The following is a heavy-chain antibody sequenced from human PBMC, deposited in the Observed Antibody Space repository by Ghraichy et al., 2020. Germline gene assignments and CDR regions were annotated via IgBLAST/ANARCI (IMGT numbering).Heavy chain of an antibody. J-gene: IGHJ6*02. CDR2: ILDSGST. D-gene: IGHD4-11*01. V-gene: IGHV4-30-4*07. CDR1: GASMNSGPYS. Sequence: SETLSLTCTVSGASMNSGPYSWTWIRQPIGKGLESLGFILDSGSTFYDPSLKSRLTISLDTSKKQVSLRLTSVTAADTAVYYCARGARPGYSRYYYYGLDVWGQGTTVIVSS. CDR3: ARGARPGYSRYYYYGLDV.